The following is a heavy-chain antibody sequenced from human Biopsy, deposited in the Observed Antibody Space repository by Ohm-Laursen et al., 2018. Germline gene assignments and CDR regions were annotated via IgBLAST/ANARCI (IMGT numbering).Heavy chain of an antibody. D-gene: IGHD3-10*01. J-gene: IGHJ4*02. Sequence: SDTLSLTCAVSGAYIEDYYWTWIRQAPGKTLEWIASINSRGITNYNPSLKSRVTMSAPTSTNQFSLKLTSVTAADTAVYYCVGGGSGSFPFDYWGPGTLVTVSS. CDR1: GAYIEDYY. V-gene: IGHV4-59*07. CDR3: VGGGSGSFPFDY. CDR2: INSRGIT.